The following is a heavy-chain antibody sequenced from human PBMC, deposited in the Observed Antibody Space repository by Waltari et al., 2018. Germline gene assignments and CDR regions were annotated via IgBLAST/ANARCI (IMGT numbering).Heavy chain of an antibody. V-gene: IGHV1-8*02. CDR2: VNPIRGNS. CDR3: ARAIRNELISDF. D-gene: IGHD1-1*01. CDR1: GYTFRSFD. J-gene: IGHJ4*02. Sequence: QVQLVQSGAEVKKPGASVRVSCKASGYTFRSFDISWVRQAPGQGLGWVGWVNPIRGNSNSGHVCRGRVAMTTDSSVNTAHLELNSLTSEDTAVYYCARAIRNELISDFWGQGTLVAVSS.